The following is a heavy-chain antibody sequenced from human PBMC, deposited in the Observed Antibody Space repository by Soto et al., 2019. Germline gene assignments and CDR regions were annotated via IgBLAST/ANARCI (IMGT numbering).Heavy chain of an antibody. CDR2: ISYDGSDK. V-gene: IGHV3-30-3*01. D-gene: IGHD3-22*01. J-gene: IGHJ4*02. CDR1: GLTFSSYA. Sequence: SLRLSCAASGLTFSSYAMHWVRQAPGKGLEWVALISYDGSDKDYADSVKGRFTISRDNSRNTLFLQMNSLRAEDTAVYYCARDYYKYYDSSGYYRSPAYWGQGTLVTVSS. CDR3: ARDYYKYYDSSGYYRSPAY.